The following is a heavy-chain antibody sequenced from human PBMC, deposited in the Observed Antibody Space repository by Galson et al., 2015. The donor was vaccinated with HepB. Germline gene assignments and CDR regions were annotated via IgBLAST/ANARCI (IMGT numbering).Heavy chain of an antibody. J-gene: IGHJ4*02. D-gene: IGHD6-19*01. CDR1: GFTFRNYA. CDR2: ITPGGDNT. Sequence: SLRLSCAASGFTFRNYAMSWVRQAPGKGLEWVSAITPGGDNTYSADSVKGRFTISRYNSKNTLFLQKTGLTADDTAIYYCARVHPAYTSGWYRQALYYFDSWGQGTLVAVSS. V-gene: IGHV3-23*01. CDR3: ARVHPAYTSGWYRQALYYFDS.